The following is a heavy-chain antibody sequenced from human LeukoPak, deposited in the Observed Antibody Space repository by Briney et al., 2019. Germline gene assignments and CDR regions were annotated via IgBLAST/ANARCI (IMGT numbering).Heavy chain of an antibody. CDR3: AVFGVVNPLCFDY. CDR2: INSDGSST. Sequence: GGSLRLSCAASGFTFSSYWMHWVRQAPGKGLVWVSRINSDGSSTSYADSVKGRFTIPRDNAKNTLYLQMNSLRAEDTAVYYCAVFGVVNPLCFDYWGQGTLVTVSS. J-gene: IGHJ4*02. CDR1: GFTFSSYW. V-gene: IGHV3-74*01. D-gene: IGHD3-3*01.